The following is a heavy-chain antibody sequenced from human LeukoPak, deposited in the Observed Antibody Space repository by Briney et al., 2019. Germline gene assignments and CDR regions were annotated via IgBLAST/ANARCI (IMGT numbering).Heavy chain of an antibody. CDR1: GFTFSSYW. CDR2: VNSDGSNT. D-gene: IGHD5-12*01. V-gene: IGHV3-74*01. Sequence: GGSLRLSCVASGFTFSSYWMRWVRQAPGKGLVWVSRVNSDGSNTTYADSVKGRFTISRDNAKNTLYLQMNSLRAEDTAVYSCTRAWRYGMDVWGQGTTVTVSS. J-gene: IGHJ6*02. CDR3: TRAWRYGMDV.